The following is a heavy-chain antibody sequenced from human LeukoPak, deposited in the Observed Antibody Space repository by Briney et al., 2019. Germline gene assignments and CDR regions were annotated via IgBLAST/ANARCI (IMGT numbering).Heavy chain of an antibody. Sequence: SGTLSLTCAVSGGSISASNWWNWVRQAPGKGLEWIGEIYHSGSTNYNPSLKSRVTISVDKSKSQFSLNLSSVTVADTAVYYCARKTYDSSGLTPHPGVFDIWGQGTMVTVSS. V-gene: IGHV4-4*02. CDR1: GGSISASNW. J-gene: IGHJ3*02. CDR2: IYHSGST. CDR3: ARKTYDSSGLTPHPGVFDI. D-gene: IGHD3-22*01.